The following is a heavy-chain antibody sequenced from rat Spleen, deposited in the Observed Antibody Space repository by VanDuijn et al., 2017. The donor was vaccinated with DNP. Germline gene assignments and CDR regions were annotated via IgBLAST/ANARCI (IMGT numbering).Heavy chain of an antibody. D-gene: IGHD4-1*01. CDR1: GFTFSSYW. Sequence: EVQLVESGGDLVQPGRSLKLSCVASGFTFSSYWMYWIRQAPGKGLEWVASINTDGGSTYYPDSVKGRFTISRDNAENTVYLQMNSLRSEDTATYYCTRCSTRAARLFDNWGQGAMVTVSS. CDR3: TRCSTRAARLFDN. J-gene: IGHJ2*01. CDR2: INTDGGST. V-gene: IGHV5-58*01.